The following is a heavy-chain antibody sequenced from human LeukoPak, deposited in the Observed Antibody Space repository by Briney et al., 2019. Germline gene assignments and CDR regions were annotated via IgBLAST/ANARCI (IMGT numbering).Heavy chain of an antibody. J-gene: IGHJ5*02. V-gene: IGHV3-23*01. CDR3: AKDRGYSYGYGP. Sequence: PGGSLRLSCAASGFTFRSYAMSWVRQAPGKGLEWVSAISGSSGTTYHADSVKGRFTISRDNSKNTLYLQMNSLRAEGTAVYYCAKDRGYSYGYGPWGQGTLVTVSS. D-gene: IGHD5-18*01. CDR2: ISGSSGTT. CDR1: GFTFRSYA.